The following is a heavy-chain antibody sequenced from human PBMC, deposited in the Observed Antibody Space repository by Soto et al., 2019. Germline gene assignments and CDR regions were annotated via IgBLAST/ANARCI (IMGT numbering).Heavy chain of an antibody. D-gene: IGHD6-13*01. J-gene: IGHJ1*01. CDR1: GYTFTNYG. CDR3: SRGGSSRSAEYYQH. Sequence: QVQLVQSGAEVKKPGASVKVSCKASGYTFTNYGISWVRRAPGQGPEWMGWISGYNGNTNYVQTLQGRLTMTTDTSTSTAYMELRSLRSDDTAVYYCSRGGSSRSAEYYQHWGQGTLVIVSS. V-gene: IGHV1-18*01. CDR2: ISGYNGNT.